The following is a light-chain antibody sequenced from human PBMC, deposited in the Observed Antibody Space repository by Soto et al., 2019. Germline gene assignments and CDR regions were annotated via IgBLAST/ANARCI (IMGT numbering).Light chain of an antibody. CDR1: SSNIGSNT. J-gene: IGLJ1*01. CDR2: SNN. V-gene: IGLV1-44*01. CDR3: AAWDDSLNILYV. Sequence: QSVLTQPPSASGTPGQRVTISCSGSSSNIGSNTVNWYQQLPGTAPKLLIYSNNQRPSGVPDRFSGSKSGTSASLAISGLQSEDEAAYYCAAWDDSLNILYVFGTGTKVTVL.